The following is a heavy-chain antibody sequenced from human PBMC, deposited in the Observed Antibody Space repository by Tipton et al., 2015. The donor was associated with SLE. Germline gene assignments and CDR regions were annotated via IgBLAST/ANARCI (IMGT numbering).Heavy chain of an antibody. Sequence: TLSLTCTVSGGSISSHYWSWIRQPPGKGLEWIGYIYYSGSTNYNPSLKSRVTISVDTSKNQFSLKLSSVTAADTAVYYCAKDKGSGSYNDYWGQGTLVTVSS. J-gene: IGHJ4*02. V-gene: IGHV4-59*11. D-gene: IGHD3-10*01. CDR3: AKDKGSGSYNDY. CDR1: GGSISSHY. CDR2: IYYSGST.